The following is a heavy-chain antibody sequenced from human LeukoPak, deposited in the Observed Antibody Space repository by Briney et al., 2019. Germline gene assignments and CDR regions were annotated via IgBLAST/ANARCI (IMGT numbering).Heavy chain of an antibody. CDR2: IYYSGST. CDR3: ARQGGRVGPAS. J-gene: IGHJ4*02. Sequence: SETLSLTCTVSGGSISSYYWSWIRQPPGKGLEWIGYIYYSGSTNYNPSLKSRVTISVDTSKNQFSLKLSSVTAADTAVYYCARQGGRVGPASGGQGTLVTVPS. CDR1: GGSISSYY. D-gene: IGHD1-26*01. V-gene: IGHV4-59*08.